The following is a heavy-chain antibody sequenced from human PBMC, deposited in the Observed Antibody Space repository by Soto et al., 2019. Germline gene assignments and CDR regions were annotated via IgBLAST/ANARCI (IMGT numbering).Heavy chain of an antibody. Sequence: QVQLQQWGAGLLKPSETLSLTCAVNGGSFIGYYWTWIRQPPGKGLEWIGEINHSGSTNYNPSLKGRVTISIATSKNHFSLNLNSVTAADTAVYFCARGRGGNYYIDYWGQGTLVTVSS. D-gene: IGHD2-21*02. CDR3: ARGRGGNYYIDY. CDR2: INHSGST. CDR1: GGSFIGYY. V-gene: IGHV4-34*01. J-gene: IGHJ4*02.